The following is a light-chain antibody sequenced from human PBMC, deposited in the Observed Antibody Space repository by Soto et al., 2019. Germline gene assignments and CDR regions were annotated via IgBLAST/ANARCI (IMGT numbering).Light chain of an antibody. CDR1: SSDVGGYNY. CDR2: EVS. CDR3: SSYAGSNFWV. Sequence: QSALTQPPSASGSPGQSVTISCTGTSSDVGGYNYVSWYQQHPGKAPKLMIYEVSKRPSGVPDRFSGSKSGNTASLTVSGLQAEAEADYYCSSYAGSNFWVFGGGTKVTVL. J-gene: IGLJ3*02. V-gene: IGLV2-8*01.